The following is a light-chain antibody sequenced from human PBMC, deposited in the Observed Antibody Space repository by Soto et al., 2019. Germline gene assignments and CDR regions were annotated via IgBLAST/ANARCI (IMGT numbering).Light chain of an antibody. Sequence: DIVMTQSPDSLAVSLGERATINCKSSQSVLYSSNNKNYLAWYQQKPGQPPNLLIYWASTRESGVPDRFSGSGSGTDFTLTISSLQAEDVAVYDCQQYYSTPYTFGQGTKLEIK. CDR1: QSVLYSSNNKNY. CDR3: QQYYSTPYT. V-gene: IGKV4-1*01. CDR2: WAS. J-gene: IGKJ2*01.